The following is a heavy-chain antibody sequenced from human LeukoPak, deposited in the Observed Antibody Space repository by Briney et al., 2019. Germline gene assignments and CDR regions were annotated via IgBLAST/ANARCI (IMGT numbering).Heavy chain of an antibody. D-gene: IGHD3-9*01. J-gene: IGHJ4*02. V-gene: IGHV4-39*07. CDR1: GGSISSSSYY. CDR2: IYYSGST. CDR3: AQLGKWVDWYYFDY. Sequence: SETLSLTCTVSGGSISSSSYYWGWIRQPPGKGLEWIGSIYYSGSTYYNPSLKSRVTISVDTSKNQFSLKLSSVTAADTAVYYCAQLGKWVDWYYFDYWGQGTLVIVSS.